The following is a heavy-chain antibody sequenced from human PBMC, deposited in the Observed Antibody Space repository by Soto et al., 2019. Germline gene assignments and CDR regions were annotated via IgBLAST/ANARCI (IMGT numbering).Heavy chain of an antibody. V-gene: IGHV3-33*01. D-gene: IGHD4-17*01. CDR2: IWYDGSNK. Sequence: QVQLVESGGGVVQPGRSLRLSCAASGFTFSSYGMHWVRQAPGKGLEWVAVIWYDGSNKYYADSVKGRFTISRDNSKNTLYLQMNSLRAEDTAVYYCARDMTYGQGTFDHWGQGTLVTVSS. CDR3: ARDMTYGQGTFDH. J-gene: IGHJ4*02. CDR1: GFTFSSYG.